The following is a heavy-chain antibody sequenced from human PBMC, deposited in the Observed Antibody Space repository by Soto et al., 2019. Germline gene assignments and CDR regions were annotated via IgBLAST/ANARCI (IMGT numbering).Heavy chain of an antibody. CDR2: IYYSGST. J-gene: IGHJ4*02. CDR1: GGSISSYY. Sequence: GTPSLTCTVSGGSISSYYWGWIRQPPGKGLEWIGYIYYSGSTNYNPSLKSRVTISVDTSKNQFSLKLSSVTAADTAVYYCARRKGETPAPRPRYYFDYWGQGTLVTVSS. CDR3: ARRKGETPAPRPRYYFDY. D-gene: IGHD1-26*01. V-gene: IGHV4-59*08.